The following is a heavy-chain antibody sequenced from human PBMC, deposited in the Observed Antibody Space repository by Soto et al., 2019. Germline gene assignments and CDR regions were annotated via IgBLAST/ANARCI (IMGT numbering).Heavy chain of an antibody. Sequence: QVQLQQWGAGLLKPSETLSLTCAVYGGSFSGYYWSWIRQPPGKGLEWIGEINHSGSTNYNPSLKRRVTISVDTSKNQFSLKLSSVTAADTAVYYCARGRYMDDWGQGTLVTVSS. V-gene: IGHV4-34*01. CDR2: INHSGST. J-gene: IGHJ4*02. D-gene: IGHD1-20*01. CDR1: GGSFSGYY. CDR3: ARGRYMDD.